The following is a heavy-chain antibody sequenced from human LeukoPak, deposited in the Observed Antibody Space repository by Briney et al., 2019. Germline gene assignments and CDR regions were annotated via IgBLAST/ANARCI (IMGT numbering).Heavy chain of an antibody. Sequence: SQTLSLSCALSGDSVSSNSVAWNWIRQSPSRGLEWLGRAYSRSRGGRDYAISVRSRINIDTDTSRNRFSLQLSSVTPEDTAVYYCARGTNSTFDVWGQGTMVTVSS. V-gene: IGHV6-1*01. CDR1: GDSVSSNSVA. CDR3: ARGTNSTFDV. J-gene: IGHJ3*01. CDR2: AYSRSRGGR. D-gene: IGHD1-7*01.